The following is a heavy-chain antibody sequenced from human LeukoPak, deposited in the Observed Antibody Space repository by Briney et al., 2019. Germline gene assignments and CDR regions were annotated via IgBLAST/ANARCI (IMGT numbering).Heavy chain of an antibody. CDR1: GFASNFYA. CDR2: IIVNGINT. D-gene: IGHD6-19*01. Sequence: PGGPLRFSCAAPGFASNFYAMSWVGQAPGKGLKGVSTIIVNGINTYNADSVRGRLPFSRASSKDTLYWNVNSLRPEDTAIFFCAKPMSGGLAVSADWFDRWGQGTLVIVSS. CDR3: AKPMSGGLAVSADWFDR. V-gene: IGHV3-23*01. J-gene: IGHJ5*02.